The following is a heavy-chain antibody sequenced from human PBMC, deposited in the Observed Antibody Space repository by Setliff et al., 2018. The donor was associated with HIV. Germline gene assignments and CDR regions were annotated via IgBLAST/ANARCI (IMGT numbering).Heavy chain of an antibody. CDR1: GFTFNNYW. CDR3: ARDYWVAGLDY. CDR2: INQDGSHK. Sequence: GGSLRLSCAASGFTFNNYWIIWVRQAPGKGLEWVANINQDGSHKYYVDSVKGRFTISRDTAKNSLYLQMNSLSVEDTAVYYCARDYWVAGLDYWGQGTLVTVSS. D-gene: IGHD6-19*01. V-gene: IGHV3-7*01. J-gene: IGHJ4*02.